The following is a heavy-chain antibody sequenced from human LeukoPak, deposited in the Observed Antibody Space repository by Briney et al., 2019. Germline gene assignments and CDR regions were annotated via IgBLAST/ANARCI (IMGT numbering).Heavy chain of an antibody. CDR3: ARAPYGNYYYYYMDV. CDR1: GFTFSNYW. CDR2: ISSDESIT. D-gene: IGHD3-10*01. Sequence: GGSLRLSCAASGFTFSNYWMHWVRQAPGKGLVWVSRISSDESITSYADSVKGRFTISRDNAKNTLFLQMNGLRAEDTAVYYCARAPYGNYYYYYMDVWGKGTTVTVSS. V-gene: IGHV3-74*01. J-gene: IGHJ6*03.